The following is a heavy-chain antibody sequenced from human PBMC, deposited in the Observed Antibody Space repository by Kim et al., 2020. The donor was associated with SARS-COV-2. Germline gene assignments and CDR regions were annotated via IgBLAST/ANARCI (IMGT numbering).Heavy chain of an antibody. Sequence: HPPLKSRVTISVDKSKNQFSLKLSSVTAADTAVYYCARVVRVTAYYDISWGQGTLVTVSS. CDR3: ARVVRVTAYYDIS. J-gene: IGHJ4*02. V-gene: IGHV4-4*02. D-gene: IGHD3-9*01.